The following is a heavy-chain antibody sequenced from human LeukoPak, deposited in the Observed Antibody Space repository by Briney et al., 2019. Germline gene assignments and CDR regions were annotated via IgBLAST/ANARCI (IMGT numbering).Heavy chain of an antibody. Sequence: KASETLSLTCAVYGGSFSGYYWSWIRQPPGKGLEWIGEINHSGSTNYNPSLKSRVTISVDTSKNQFSLKLSSVTAADTAVYYCARVGPSYYYDSSGYPILYYFDYWGQGTLVTVSS. D-gene: IGHD3-22*01. CDR1: GGSFSGYY. CDR3: ARVGPSYYYDSSGYPILYYFDY. V-gene: IGHV4-34*01. J-gene: IGHJ4*02. CDR2: INHSGST.